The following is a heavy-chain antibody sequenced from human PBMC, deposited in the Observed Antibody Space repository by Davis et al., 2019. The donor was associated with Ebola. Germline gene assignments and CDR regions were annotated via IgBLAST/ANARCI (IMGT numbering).Heavy chain of an antibody. CDR3: ARIDTAMVTGFDY. CDR1: GFTVSSNY. V-gene: IGHV3-66*01. CDR2: IYSGGST. D-gene: IGHD5-18*01. J-gene: IGHJ4*02. Sequence: GESLKISCAASGFTVSSNYMSWVRQAPGKGLEWVSVIYSGGSTYYADSVKGRFTISRDNSKNTLYLQMNSLRAEDTAVYYCARIDTAMVTGFDYWGQGTLVTVSS.